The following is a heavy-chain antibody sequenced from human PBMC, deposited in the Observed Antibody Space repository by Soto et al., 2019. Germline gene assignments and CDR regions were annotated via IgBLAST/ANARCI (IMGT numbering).Heavy chain of an antibody. D-gene: IGHD1-1*01. CDR1: GFAFSNAW. CDR3: PSARGRNHLC. CDR2: VKRETDGGTT. V-gene: IGHV3-15*01. Sequence: EVQLAESGGGLVKPGGSLRLSCGASGFAFSNAWMSWVRQAPGKGLEWVGRVKRETDGGTTDLAAPLQGRCNISRDDSSDTLHLQNNSLRTWDTAGYYFPSARGRNHLCWGQGTLEPSPQ. J-gene: IGHJ4*02.